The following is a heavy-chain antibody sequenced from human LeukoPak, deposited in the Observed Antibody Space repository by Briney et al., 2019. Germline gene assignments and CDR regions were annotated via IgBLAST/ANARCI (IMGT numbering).Heavy chain of an antibody. CDR1: GGSISSSSYY. J-gene: IGHJ5*02. Sequence: SETLSLTCTVSGGSISSSSYYWGWIRQPPVKGLEWIGEINHSGSTNYNPSLKSRVTISVDTSKNQFSLKLSSVTAADTAVYYCARHNLFPITMVRGVIAQTDEFDPWGQGTLVTVSS. CDR2: INHSGST. D-gene: IGHD3-10*01. CDR3: ARHNLFPITMVRGVIAQTDEFDP. V-gene: IGHV4-39*01.